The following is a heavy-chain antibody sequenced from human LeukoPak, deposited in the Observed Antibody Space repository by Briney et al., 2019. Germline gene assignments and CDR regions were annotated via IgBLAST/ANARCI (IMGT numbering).Heavy chain of an antibody. CDR1: GGSISSSSYY. J-gene: IGHJ4*02. V-gene: IGHV4-39*07. Sequence: SETLSLTCTVSGGSISSSSYYWGWIRQPPGKGLEWIGSIYYSGSTYYNPSLKSRVTISVDTSKNQFSLKLSSVTAADTAVYYCARDRESADYYGSGSYFGYWGQGTLVTVSS. D-gene: IGHD3-10*01. CDR2: IYYSGST. CDR3: ARDRESADYYGSGSYFGY.